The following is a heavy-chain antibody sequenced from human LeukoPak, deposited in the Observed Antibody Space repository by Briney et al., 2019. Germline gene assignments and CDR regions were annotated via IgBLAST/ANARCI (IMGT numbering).Heavy chain of an antibody. CDR1: GFTFSNYA. J-gene: IGHJ4*02. Sequence: PGGSLRLSCAASGFTFSNYAMNWVRQAPGKGLEWVSTISGSDGNTYYADSVKGRFTISRDNSKNTLYLQMNSLRAEDTAVYYCAKDGGLWVSAHWGDSWGRGTLVTVSS. CDR3: AKDGGLWVSAHWGDS. V-gene: IGHV3-23*01. D-gene: IGHD7-27*01. CDR2: ISGSDGNT.